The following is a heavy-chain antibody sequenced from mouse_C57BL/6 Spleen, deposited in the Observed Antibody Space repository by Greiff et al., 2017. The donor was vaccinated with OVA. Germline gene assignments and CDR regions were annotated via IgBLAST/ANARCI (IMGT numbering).Heavy chain of an antibody. CDR2: IDPETGGT. CDR3: TRKIDYYGSSYGFAY. Sequence: QVQLQQSGAELVRPGASVTLSCKASGYTFTDYEMHWVKQTPVHGLEWIGAIDPETGGTAYNQKFKGKAILTADKSSSTAYMELLSLTSEDSAVYYCTRKIDYYGSSYGFAYWGQGTLVTVSA. CDR1: GYTFTDYE. J-gene: IGHJ3*01. D-gene: IGHD1-1*01. V-gene: IGHV1-15*01.